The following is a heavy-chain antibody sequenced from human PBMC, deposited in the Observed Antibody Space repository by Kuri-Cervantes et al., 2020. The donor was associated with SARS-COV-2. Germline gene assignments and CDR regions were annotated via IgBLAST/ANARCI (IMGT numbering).Heavy chain of an antibody. V-gene: IGHV3-53*01. J-gene: IGHJ4*02. CDR3: ARGYCSGGSCPIDY. Sequence: GGSLRLSCAASGFTVSSNYMSWVRQAPGKGLEWVSVIYSGGSTYYAGSVKGRFTMSRDNAKNSLYLQMNSLRAEDTAVCYCARGYCSGGSCPIDYWGQGNLVTVSS. CDR2: IYSGGST. CDR1: GFTVSSNY. D-gene: IGHD2-15*01.